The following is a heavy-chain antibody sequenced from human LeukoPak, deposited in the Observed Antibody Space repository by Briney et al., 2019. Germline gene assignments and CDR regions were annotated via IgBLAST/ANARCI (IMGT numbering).Heavy chain of an antibody. V-gene: IGHV4-39*01. CDR3: ARRCGGDCYSKMGLDP. CDR1: GGFISNSIYY. D-gene: IGHD2-21*02. Sequence: SETLSLTCIVPGGFISNSIYYWAWIRQPPGEGLEWIGSIHYSGKTYYYPSLKSRVTMSVDTSKNQFSLKLSSVTAADTAVYYCARRCGGDCYSKMGLDPWGQGTAVTVSS. CDR2: IHYSGKT. J-gene: IGHJ5*02.